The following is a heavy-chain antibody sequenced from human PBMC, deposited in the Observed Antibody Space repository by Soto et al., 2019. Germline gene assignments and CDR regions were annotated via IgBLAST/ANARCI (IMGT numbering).Heavy chain of an antibody. D-gene: IGHD6-19*01. Sequence: QVQLQESGPGLVKPSGTLSLTCAVSGGSISSSNWWSWVRQPPGKGLEWIGEIYHSGSTNYNPSLKSRFTRTIDKCKHPSSLKLSSVTAADRAVYYGARARSDIEVAVNVYMDVWGQGTTVTVSS. J-gene: IGHJ6*02. V-gene: IGHV4-4*02. CDR2: IYHSGST. CDR3: ARARSDIEVAVNVYMDV. CDR1: GGSISSSNW.